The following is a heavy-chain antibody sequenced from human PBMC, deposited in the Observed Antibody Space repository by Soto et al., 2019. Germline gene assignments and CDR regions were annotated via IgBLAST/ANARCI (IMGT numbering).Heavy chain of an antibody. D-gene: IGHD2-21*02. Sequence: GGSLRLSCAASGFTFSSHWMSWVRQTPGKGLEWVASIKQDGSQKIYADSVKGRFTISRDNAKNSLYLQLNSLRAEDTAVYYCVRFCGGDDCYPYYYYFYIDVWGNGTTVTVSS. J-gene: IGHJ6*03. CDR3: VRFCGGDDCYPYYYYFYIDV. V-gene: IGHV3-7*01. CDR2: IKQDGSQK. CDR1: GFTFSSHW.